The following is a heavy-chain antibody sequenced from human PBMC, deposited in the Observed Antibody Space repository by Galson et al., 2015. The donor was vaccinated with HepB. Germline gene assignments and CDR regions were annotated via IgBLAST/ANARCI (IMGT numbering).Heavy chain of an antibody. Sequence: SLRLSCAASGFTFGSYAMHWVRQAPGKGLEWVAVISYDGSNKYYADSVKGRFTISRDNSKNTLYLQMNSLRAEDTAVYYCRIVVVTATLNFDYWGQGTLVTVSS. CDR1: GFTFGSYA. J-gene: IGHJ4*02. D-gene: IGHD2-21*02. V-gene: IGHV3-30*04. CDR3: RIVVVTATLNFDY. CDR2: ISYDGSNK.